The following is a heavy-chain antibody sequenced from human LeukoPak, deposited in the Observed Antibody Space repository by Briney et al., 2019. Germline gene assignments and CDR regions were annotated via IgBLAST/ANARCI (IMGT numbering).Heavy chain of an antibody. CDR3: AKTYVDTTFFEY. CDR1: GFTFSTYA. D-gene: IGHD5-18*01. V-gene: IGHV3-23*01. J-gene: IGHJ4*02. Sequence: TGGSLRLSCAASGFTFSTYAMNWVRQAPGKGLEWVSASSGSGETTFYANSVKGRFTISRDNSKNILYLQMNSLRVEDTAIYYCAKTYVDTTFFEYWGQGTLVTVSS. CDR2: SSGSGETT.